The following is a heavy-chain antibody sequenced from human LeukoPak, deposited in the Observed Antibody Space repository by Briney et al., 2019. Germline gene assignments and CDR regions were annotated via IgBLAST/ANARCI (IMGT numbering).Heavy chain of an antibody. CDR1: GGSISSYY. V-gene: IGHV4-4*07. CDR3: ARGAYDFWSGYSCSGFDN. Sequence: KPSETLFLTCTVSGGSISSYYWSWIRQPAGKGLEWIGRIYTSGSTNYNPSLKSRVTMSVDTSTNQYSRKLSSVTAGDTAVYYCARGAYDFWSGYSCSGFDNWGQGTMVTVSS. J-gene: IGHJ3*02. D-gene: IGHD3-3*01. CDR2: IYTSGST.